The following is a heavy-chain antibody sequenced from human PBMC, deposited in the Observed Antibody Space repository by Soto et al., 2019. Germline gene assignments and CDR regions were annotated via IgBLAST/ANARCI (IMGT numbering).Heavy chain of an antibody. V-gene: IGHV1-69*15. CDR1: GGTFYTYT. D-gene: IGHD5-18*01. Sequence: QVQLVQSGAEVRKPGSSVQVSCKASGGTFYTYTFSWVRQAPGQGLEWMGSITPIYPTTNYAEKFQGRLTVTADGPTNTAYKELNSLASGDTAVYYCARIPRYSFPTSDDLDSWGQGTLVTVSS. CDR3: ARIPRYSFPTSDDLDS. J-gene: IGHJ4*02. CDR2: ITPIYPTT.